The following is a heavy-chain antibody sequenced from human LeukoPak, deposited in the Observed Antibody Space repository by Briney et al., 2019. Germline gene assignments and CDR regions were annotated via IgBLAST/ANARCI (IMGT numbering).Heavy chain of an antibody. CDR3: ACNAVRYSAYDREEDPSDI. J-gene: IGHJ3*02. CDR2: INHSGST. Sequence: SETLSLTCAVYGGSFTGNYWRWIRQPPGKGLEWIGEINHSGSTKYNPSLKSRDTMSVDASTNQFFLRLTSVTAADTAVYYCACNAVRYSAYDREEDPSDIWGQGTMVTVSS. V-gene: IGHV4-34*01. CDR1: GGSFTGNY. D-gene: IGHD5-12*01.